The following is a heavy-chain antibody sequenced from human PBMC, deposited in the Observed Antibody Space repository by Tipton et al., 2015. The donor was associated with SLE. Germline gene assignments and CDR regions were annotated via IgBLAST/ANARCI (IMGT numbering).Heavy chain of an antibody. CDR3: ARSLGDSSGWYFDY. J-gene: IGHJ4*02. V-gene: IGHV4-38-2*01. CDR2: IYHSGST. D-gene: IGHD6-19*01. CDR1: GYSISSGYY. Sequence: TLSLTCAVSGYSISSGYYWGWIRQPPGKGLEWIGSIYHSGSTYYNPSLKSRVTISVDTSKNQFSLKLSSVTAADTAVYYCARSLGDSSGWYFDYWGQGTLVTVSS.